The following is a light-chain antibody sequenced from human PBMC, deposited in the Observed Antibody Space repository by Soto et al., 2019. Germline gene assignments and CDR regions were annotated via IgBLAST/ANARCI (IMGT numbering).Light chain of an antibody. J-gene: IGKJ4*01. V-gene: IGKV3-15*01. CDR1: QSVGNF. CDR2: GAS. Sequence: MTQSPSSLPASVGDRVTITCRASQSVGNFLNWYQQKPGQAPRLLIYGASTRATGIPARFSGSGSGTEFTLTISSLQSEDFAVYYCQQYNNWPPTFGGGTKVDIK. CDR3: QQYNNWPPT.